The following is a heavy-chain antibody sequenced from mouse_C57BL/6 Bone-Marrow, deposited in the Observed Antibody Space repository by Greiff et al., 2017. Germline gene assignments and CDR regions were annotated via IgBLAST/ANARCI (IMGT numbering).Heavy chain of an antibody. Sequence: EVQVVESGGDLVKPGGSLKLSCAASGFTFSSYGMSWVRQTPDKRLEWVATISSGGSYTYYPDSVKGRVTISRDNAKNTLYLQMSSLKSEDTAMYYCARLRPDYWGQGTTLTVSS. CDR1: GFTFSSYG. CDR2: ISSGGSYT. J-gene: IGHJ2*01. CDR3: ARLRPDY. V-gene: IGHV5-6*01. D-gene: IGHD2-12*01.